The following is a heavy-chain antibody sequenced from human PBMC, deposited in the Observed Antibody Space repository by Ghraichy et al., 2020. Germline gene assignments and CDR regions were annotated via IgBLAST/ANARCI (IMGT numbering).Heavy chain of an antibody. CDR3: ARDYYSSGWDQDFDY. Sequence: GGSLRLSCAASGFTFSSYWMHWVRQTPGKGLVWVSRINRDGSSSTYADSVKGQFTISRDNAKNTLYLQMNGLRAEDTAVYYCARDYYSSGWDQDFDYWGQGTLVTVSS. CDR2: INRDGSSS. CDR1: GFTFSSYW. D-gene: IGHD6-19*01. V-gene: IGHV3-74*01. J-gene: IGHJ4*02.